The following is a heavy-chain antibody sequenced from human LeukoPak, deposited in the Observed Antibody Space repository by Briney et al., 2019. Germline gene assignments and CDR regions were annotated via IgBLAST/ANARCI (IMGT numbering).Heavy chain of an antibody. J-gene: IGHJ5*02. CDR2: INWNSDSI. Sequence: GGSLRLSCAVSGFTFDDYAMHWVRQVPGKGLEWVSGINWNSDSIGYADSVKGRFTTSRDNAKNSLYLQMNSLRAEDTAVYYCARDFRALHFWGTWGQGTLVTVSS. V-gene: IGHV3-9*01. D-gene: IGHD3-16*01. CDR1: GFTFDDYA. CDR3: ARDFRALHFWGT.